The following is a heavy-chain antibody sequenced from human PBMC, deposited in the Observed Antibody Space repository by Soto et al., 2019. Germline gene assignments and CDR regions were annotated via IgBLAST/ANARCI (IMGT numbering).Heavy chain of an antibody. V-gene: IGHV3-30-3*01. CDR3: ARSLWRDDYNFAYFDL. CDR2: ISYDGSKK. J-gene: IGHJ2*01. D-gene: IGHD4-4*01. CDR1: GFTFSSYA. Sequence: QVQLVESGGGVVQPGRSLRLSCAASGFTFSSYAMHWVRQAPGKGLEWVAVISYDGSKKYYADSVKGRFTISRDNSKNTLYLQMNSLRAEDTAVYYCARSLWRDDYNFAYFDLWGRGTLVTVSS.